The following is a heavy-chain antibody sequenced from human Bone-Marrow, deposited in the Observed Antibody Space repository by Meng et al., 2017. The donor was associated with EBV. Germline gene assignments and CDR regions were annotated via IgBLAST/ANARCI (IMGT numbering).Heavy chain of an antibody. CDR1: GGSISSSSYY. V-gene: IGHV4-39*01. J-gene: IGHJ4*02. CDR2: IYYSGST. CDR3: ARLGAVAGEGDY. Sequence: QRQRQDWGPGLVKPSETRSLPCTIAGGSISSSSYYWGWIRQPPGKGLEWIGSIYYSGSTYYNPSLKSRVTISVDTSKNQFSLKLSSVTAADTAVYYCARLGAVAGEGDYWGQGTLVTVSS. D-gene: IGHD6-19*01.